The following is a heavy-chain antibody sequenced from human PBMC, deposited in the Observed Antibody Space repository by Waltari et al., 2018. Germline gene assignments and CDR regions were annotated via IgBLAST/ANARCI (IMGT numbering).Heavy chain of an antibody. CDR2: IIPNFGTA. CDR3: ARDEPAAYSSGWLPTYFDY. V-gene: IGHV1-69*01. CDR1: GGTFSSYA. Sequence: QVQLVQSGAEVKKPGSSVKVSCKASGGTFSSYAISWVRQAPGQGLEWMGGIIPNFGTANYAQKFQGRVTITADESTSTAYMELSSLRSEDTAVYYCARDEPAAYSSGWLPTYFDYWGQGTLVTVSS. J-gene: IGHJ4*02. D-gene: IGHD6-19*01.